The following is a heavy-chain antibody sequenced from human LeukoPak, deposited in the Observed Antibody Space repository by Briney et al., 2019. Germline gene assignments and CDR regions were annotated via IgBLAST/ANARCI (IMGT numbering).Heavy chain of an antibody. Sequence: SETLSLTCTVSGGSISSSSYYWGWIRQPPRKGLGWIGRIYYSGSPYYNPSLKSRVTISVDTSKNQFSLKLSSVTAADTAVYYCAREGDTASPVGAFDIWGQGTMVTVSS. CDR1: GGSISSSSYY. CDR3: AREGDTASPVGAFDI. D-gene: IGHD5-18*01. V-gene: IGHV4-39*02. J-gene: IGHJ3*02. CDR2: IYYSGSP.